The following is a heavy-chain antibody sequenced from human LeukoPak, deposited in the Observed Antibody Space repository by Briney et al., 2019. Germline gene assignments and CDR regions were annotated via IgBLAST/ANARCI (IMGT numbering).Heavy chain of an antibody. V-gene: IGHV4-59*01. CDR1: DGSITNYD. CDR3: ARADGYYYGMDV. Sequence: PSETLSLTCTVSDGSITNYDWSWVRQPPGKGLEFIGHVHYSGTANHNPSLRSRVTISIDTSKKHFFLKLKSVTAADTAVYYCARADGYYYGMDVWGQGTTVTVSS. D-gene: IGHD5-24*01. CDR2: VHYSGTA. J-gene: IGHJ6*02.